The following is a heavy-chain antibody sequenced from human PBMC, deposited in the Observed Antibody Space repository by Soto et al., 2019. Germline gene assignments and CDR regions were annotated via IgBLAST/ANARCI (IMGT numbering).Heavy chain of an antibody. J-gene: IGHJ4*02. CDR2: ISYDGSNK. CDR1: GFTFSSYA. Sequence: QVQLVESGGGVVQPGRSLRLSSAASGFTFSSYAMHWVRQAPGKGLEWVAVISYDGSNKYYADSVKGRFTISRDNSKNTLYLQMNSLRAEDTAVYYCARDPPASSSFDYWGQGTLVTVSS. CDR3: ARDPPASSSFDY. V-gene: IGHV3-30-3*01. D-gene: IGHD6-6*01.